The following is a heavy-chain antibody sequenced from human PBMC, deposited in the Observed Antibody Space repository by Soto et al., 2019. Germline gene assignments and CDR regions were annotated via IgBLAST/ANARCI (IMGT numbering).Heavy chain of an antibody. Sequence: ASVKVSCKASGYSVTSYGISWVRQAPGQGLEWMGWINAGNGNTKYSQKFQGRVTITRDTSASTAYMELSSLRSEDTAVYYCARGAHDKWLLLSRRGGDAFDIWG. CDR2: INAGNGNT. CDR3: ARGAHDKWLLLSRRGGDAFDI. J-gene: IGHJ3*02. CDR1: GYSVTSYG. V-gene: IGHV1-3*01. D-gene: IGHD3-22*01.